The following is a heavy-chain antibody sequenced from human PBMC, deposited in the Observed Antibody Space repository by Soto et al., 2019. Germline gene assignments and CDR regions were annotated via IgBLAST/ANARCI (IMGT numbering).Heavy chain of an antibody. CDR2: ISGSGDDT. D-gene: IGHD3-10*01. J-gene: IGHJ4*02. CDR1: GFTFSSYA. Sequence: EVQLLESGGHLVQPGGSLRLSFAASGFTFSSYAMSWVRQTPGKGLEWVSAISGSGDDTYYPDSVKGRFVISRDNSKNAMHLQMNSLRAEVPALYYCASYIPMVPLRPHDFWGQGTLVTFAS. CDR3: ASYIPMVPLRPHDF. V-gene: IGHV3-23*01.